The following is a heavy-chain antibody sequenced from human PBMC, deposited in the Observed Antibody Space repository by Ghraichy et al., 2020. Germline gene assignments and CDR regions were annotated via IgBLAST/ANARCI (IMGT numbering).Heavy chain of an antibody. Sequence: GGSLRLPCAASGFTFTTYAMSWVRQAPGKGLDWVSLISSGGGTYYADSVKGRFTISRDNSKNTLSLQMNSLRAEDTAVYYCAKVLLFCSGGNCYRNFDYWGRGTLVTVSS. CDR3: AKVLLFCSGGNCYRNFDY. CDR1: GFTFTTYA. CDR2: ISSGGGT. J-gene: IGHJ4*02. V-gene: IGHV3-23*01. D-gene: IGHD2-15*01.